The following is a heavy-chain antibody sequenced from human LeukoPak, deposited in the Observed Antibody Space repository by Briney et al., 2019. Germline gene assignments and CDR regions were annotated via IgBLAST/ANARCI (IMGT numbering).Heavy chain of an antibody. CDR1: GFTFSSYA. CDR2: ISGSGGST. J-gene: IGHJ4*02. Sequence: PGGSLRLSCAASGFTFSSYAMSWVRQAPGKGLEWVSAISGSGGSTYYADSVKGRFTISRDNSKNTLYLQMNSLRAEDTAVYYCAKLYYDFWSGYWDYWGQGTLVTVSS. CDR3: AKLYYDFWSGYWDY. V-gene: IGHV3-23*01. D-gene: IGHD3-3*01.